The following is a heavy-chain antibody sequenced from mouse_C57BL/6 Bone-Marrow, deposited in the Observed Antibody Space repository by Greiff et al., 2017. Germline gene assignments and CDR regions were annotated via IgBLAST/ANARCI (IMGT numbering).Heavy chain of an antibody. J-gene: IGHJ2*01. Sequence: QVQLQQPGAELVMPGASVKLSCKASGYTFTSYWMHWVKQRPGQGLEWIGEIDPSDSYTNYNQKFKGKSTLTVDKSSSTAYMQLSSLTSEDSAVYYCSRLYCYGRTYYFDYWGQGTTLTVSS. CDR2: IDPSDSYT. CDR3: SRLYCYGRTYYFDY. V-gene: IGHV1-69*01. D-gene: IGHD1-1*01. CDR1: GYTFTSYW.